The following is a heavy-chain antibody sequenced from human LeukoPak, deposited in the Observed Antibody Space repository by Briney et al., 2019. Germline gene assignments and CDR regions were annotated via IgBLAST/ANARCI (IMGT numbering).Heavy chain of an antibody. J-gene: IGHJ4*02. D-gene: IGHD3-22*01. CDR3: ATDAFYDSSGYYGY. CDR2: ISSSGSTI. CDR1: GFTFSDYY. Sequence: PGGSLRLSCAASGFTFSDYYMSWIRQAPGKGLEWVSYISSSGSTIYYADSVKGRFTISRDNAKNSLYLQMNSLRAEDTAVYYCATDAFYDSSGYYGYWGQGTLVTVSS. V-gene: IGHV3-11*04.